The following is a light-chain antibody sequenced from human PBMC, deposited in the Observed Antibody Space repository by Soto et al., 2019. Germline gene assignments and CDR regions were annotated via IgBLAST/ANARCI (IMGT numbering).Light chain of an antibody. CDR1: QGISNS. Sequence: DIQMTQSASSLSASVGDRVTITCRASQGISNSLAWYQQKPGKVTKLLIYAPSTFQSGVPSRFTGNGSGTDFTLTISCLQPEGLATDYCQKYNSALFIFGPGTKVYIK. CDR3: QKYNSALFI. J-gene: IGKJ3*01. V-gene: IGKV1-27*01. CDR2: APS.